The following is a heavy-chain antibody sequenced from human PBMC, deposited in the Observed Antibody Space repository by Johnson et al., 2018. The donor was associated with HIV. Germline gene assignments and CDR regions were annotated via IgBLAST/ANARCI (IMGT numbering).Heavy chain of an antibody. CDR2: IYSGGST. D-gene: IGHD3-10*01. V-gene: IGHV3-NL1*01. J-gene: IGHJ3*02. CDR1: GFSFSNYG. Sequence: QVQLVESGGGVVQPGGSLRISCAASGFSFSNYGMHWVRQAPGKGLEWVSVIYSGGSTYYADSVKGRFTISRDNSKNTLYLQMNSLRAEDTAVYYCARSGYGSGSTHDAFDIWGQGTMVTVSS. CDR3: ARSGYGSGSTHDAFDI.